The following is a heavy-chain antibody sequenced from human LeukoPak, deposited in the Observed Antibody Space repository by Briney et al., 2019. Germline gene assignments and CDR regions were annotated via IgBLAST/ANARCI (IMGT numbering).Heavy chain of an antibody. D-gene: IGHD5-18*01. V-gene: IGHV4-59*08. CDR2: IYYSGST. CDR1: GGSISSYY. CDR3: ARGFGGYSYGTPFYYGMDV. J-gene: IGHJ6*02. Sequence: SETLSLTCTVSGGSISSYYWSWIRQPPGKGPEWIGYIYYSGSTNYNPSLKSRVTISVDTSKNQFSLKLSSVTAADTAVYYCARGFGGYSYGTPFYYGMDVWGQGTTVTVSS.